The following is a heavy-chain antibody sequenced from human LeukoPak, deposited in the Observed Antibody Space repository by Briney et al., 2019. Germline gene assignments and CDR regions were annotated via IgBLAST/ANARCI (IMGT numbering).Heavy chain of an antibody. CDR1: EFSVGSNY. V-gene: IGHV3-66*01. CDR2: IYSGGST. J-gene: IGHJ4*02. D-gene: IGHD1-7*01. CDR3: ARVDWNFGSNDY. Sequence: GGSLRLSCAASEFSVGSNYMTWVRQAPGKGLEWVSLIYSGGSTYYADSVKGRFTNSRDNSKNTLYLQMNSLRAEDTAVYYCARVDWNFGSNDYWGQGTLVTVSS.